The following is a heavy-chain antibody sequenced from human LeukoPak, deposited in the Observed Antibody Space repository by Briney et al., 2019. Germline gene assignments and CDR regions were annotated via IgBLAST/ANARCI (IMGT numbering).Heavy chain of an antibody. CDR2: IYYSGSS. J-gene: IGHJ4*02. CDR3: ARQASTYGLPLIFDY. CDR1: GGSISSSSYY. D-gene: IGHD5/OR15-5a*01. V-gene: IGHV4-39*01. Sequence: PSETLSLTCTVSGGSISSSSYYWGWIRQPPGKGLEWIGSIYYSGSSYYNPSLKSRVTISVDTSKNQFSLKLSSVTAADTAVYYCARQASTYGLPLIFDYWGQGTLVTVSS.